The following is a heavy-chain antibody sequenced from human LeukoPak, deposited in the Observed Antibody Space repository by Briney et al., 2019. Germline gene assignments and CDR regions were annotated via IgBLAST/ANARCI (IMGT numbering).Heavy chain of an antibody. J-gene: IGHJ4*02. Sequence: PGRSLRLSCAASGFTFSNYGMHWVRQAPGKGLEWVALISYDGSNKYYADSVKGRFTISRDNSKNTMYLQMNSLRAEDTAVYYCAKEGTTMVRGVLWGQGTLVTVSP. CDR1: GFTFSNYG. V-gene: IGHV3-30*18. CDR3: AKEGTTMVRGVL. CDR2: ISYDGSNK. D-gene: IGHD3-10*01.